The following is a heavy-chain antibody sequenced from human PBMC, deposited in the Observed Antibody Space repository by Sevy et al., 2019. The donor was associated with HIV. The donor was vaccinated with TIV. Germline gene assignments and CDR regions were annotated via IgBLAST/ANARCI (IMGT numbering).Heavy chain of an antibody. CDR3: ARGPQIRIAAAGILGYFQH. CDR2: ISYDGSNK. V-gene: IGHV3-30*04. D-gene: IGHD6-13*01. J-gene: IGHJ1*01. CDR1: GFTFSSYA. Sequence: GSLRLSCAASGFTFSSYAMHWVRQAPGKGLEWVAVISYDGSNKYYADSVKGRFTISRDNSKNTLYLQMNSLRAEDTAVYYCARGPQIRIAAAGILGYFQHWGQGTLVTVSS.